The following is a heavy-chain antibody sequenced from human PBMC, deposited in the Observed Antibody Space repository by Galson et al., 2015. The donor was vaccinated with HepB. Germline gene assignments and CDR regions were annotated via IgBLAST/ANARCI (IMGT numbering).Heavy chain of an antibody. CDR2: ISSDGDPT. CDR3: VKDFSWGGASYFMDV. V-gene: IGHV3-64D*06. J-gene: IGHJ6*03. CDR1: GITFSNYA. Sequence: SLRLSCAASGITFSNYALHWVRQAPGKGLESGSFISSDGDPTSYAASVKGRFTISRDNSKNTLFLQMNSLRAEDTAVYYCVKDFSWGGASYFMDVWGTGTTVTVSS. D-gene: IGHD7-27*01.